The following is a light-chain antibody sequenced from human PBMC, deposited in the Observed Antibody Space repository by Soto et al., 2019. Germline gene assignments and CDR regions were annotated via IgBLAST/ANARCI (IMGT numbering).Light chain of an antibody. CDR1: QSVSSSY. CDR2: GAS. J-gene: IGKJ4*01. CDR3: QPYGSSPPFA. Sequence: EIVLTQSPGTLSLSPGERATLSCRASQSVSSSYLAWYQQQPGQAHRPLISGASSRATGIPDRFSGRGSGTDFTLTISRLEPEDFAVYYCQPYGSSPPFAFGGGNKVEIK. V-gene: IGKV3-20*01.